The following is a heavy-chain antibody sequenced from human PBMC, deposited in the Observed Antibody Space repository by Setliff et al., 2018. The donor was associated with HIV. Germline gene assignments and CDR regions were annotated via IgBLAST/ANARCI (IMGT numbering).Heavy chain of an antibody. CDR2: IYYSGST. D-gene: IGHD2-21*02. V-gene: IGHV4-31*03. Sequence: PSETLSLTCNVSGASITTDDYYWNWIRQQPGKGLEWIGYIYYSGSTHYNPSLKSRVNISMDTSQNRFSLTLNSVTAADTAVYYCARGWGDDSFDSWGQGTLVTVSS. CDR1: GASITTDDYY. J-gene: IGHJ4*02. CDR3: ARGWGDDSFDS.